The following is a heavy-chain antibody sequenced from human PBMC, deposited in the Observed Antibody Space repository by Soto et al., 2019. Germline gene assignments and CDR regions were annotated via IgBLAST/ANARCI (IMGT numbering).Heavy chain of an antibody. V-gene: IGHV4-59*08. D-gene: IGHD3-3*01. CDR2: IYYSGST. J-gene: IGHJ6*03. Sequence: QVQLQESGPGLVKPSETLSLTCTVSGGSISSYYWSWIRQPPGKGLEWIGYIYYSGSTNYNPSLMSRVTISVDTSKNQFSLKLSSVTAADTAVYYCARVYDFWSGYYIYYYMDVWGKGTTVTVSS. CDR1: GGSISSYY. CDR3: ARVYDFWSGYYIYYYMDV.